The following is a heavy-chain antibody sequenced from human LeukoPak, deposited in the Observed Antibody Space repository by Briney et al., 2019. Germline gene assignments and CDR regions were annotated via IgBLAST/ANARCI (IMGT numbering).Heavy chain of an antibody. CDR2: IYYSGST. CDR1: GGSISSYY. V-gene: IGHV4-59*08. J-gene: IGHJ4*02. Sequence: PSGTLSLTCTVSGGSISSYYWSWIRQPPGKGLEWIGYIYYSGSTNYNPSLKSRVTISVDTSKNQFSLKLSSVTAADTAVYYCARLSMYYFDYWGQGTLVTVSS. CDR3: ARLSMYYFDY.